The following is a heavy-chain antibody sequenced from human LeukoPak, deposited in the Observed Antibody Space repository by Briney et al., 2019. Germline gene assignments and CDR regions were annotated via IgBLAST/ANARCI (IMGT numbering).Heavy chain of an antibody. J-gene: IGHJ3*02. CDR1: GGSISSGGYY. D-gene: IGHD3-22*01. CDR3: ARETYDSSGYYYEAAFDI. CDR2: IYYSGST. V-gene: IGHV4-31*03. Sequence: SETLSLTCTVSGGSISSGGYYWSWIRQHPGKGLEWIGYIYYSGSTYYNPSLKSRVTISVDTSKNQSSLKLSSVTAADTAVYYCARETYDSSGYYYEAAFDIWGQGTMVTVSS.